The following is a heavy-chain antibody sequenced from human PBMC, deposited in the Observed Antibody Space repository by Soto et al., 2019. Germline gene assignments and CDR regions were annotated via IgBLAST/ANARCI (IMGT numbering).Heavy chain of an antibody. CDR2: INPNSGGT. CDR3: AIVALGYCSGGSCLGPFDY. Sequence: ASVKVSCKASGYTFTGYYMHWVRQAPGQGLEWMGWINPNSGGTNYAQKFQGWVTMTRDTSISTAYMELSRLRSDDTAVYYCAIVALGYCSGGSCLGPFDYWGQGTLVTVSS. J-gene: IGHJ4*02. V-gene: IGHV1-2*04. D-gene: IGHD2-15*01. CDR1: GYTFTGYY.